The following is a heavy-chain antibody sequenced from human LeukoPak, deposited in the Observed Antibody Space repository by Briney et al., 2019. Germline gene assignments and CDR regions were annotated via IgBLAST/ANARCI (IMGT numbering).Heavy chain of an antibody. D-gene: IGHD1-20*01. V-gene: IGHV3-23*01. J-gene: IGHJ4*02. CDR3: ARDMTGTTVFDY. Sequence: GGSLRLSCAASGFTAHNYAMTWVRQAPGKGLEWVSSISGSGDSTYYADSVKGLFTISRDNSKNTLYLQMNSLRAEDTAVYYCARDMTGTTVFDYWGQGTLVTVSS. CDR1: GFTAHNYA. CDR2: ISGSGDST.